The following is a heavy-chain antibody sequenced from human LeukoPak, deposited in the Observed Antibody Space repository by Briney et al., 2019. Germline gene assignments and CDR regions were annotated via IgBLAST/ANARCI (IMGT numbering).Heavy chain of an antibody. J-gene: IGHJ4*02. CDR1: GFTSSSYG. D-gene: IGHD4-23*01. CDR2: ISYDGSNK. CDR3: AIGPGGLFHY. Sequence: GGSLRLSCAASGFTSSSYGMHWVRQAPGKGLEWVAVISYDGSNKYYADSVKGRFTISRDNSKNTLYLQMNSLRAEDTAVYYCAIGPGGLFHYWGQGTLVTVSS. V-gene: IGHV3-30*03.